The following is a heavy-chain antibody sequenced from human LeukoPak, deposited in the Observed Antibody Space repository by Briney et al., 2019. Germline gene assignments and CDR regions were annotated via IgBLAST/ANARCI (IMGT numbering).Heavy chain of an antibody. V-gene: IGHV3-30*03. CDR2: ISYDGNSK. CDR3: ARVTTATKYYSGMDV. CDR1: GFTFSTYV. D-gene: IGHD1-14*01. Sequence: GGSLRLSWAVSGFTFSTYVIHWVRQAPGKGLEWAALISYDGNSKYYADSVKGRFTISRDNSRNTVSLQMVSLRAEDTAVYYCARVTTATKYYSGMDVWGQGTTVTVSS. J-gene: IGHJ6*02.